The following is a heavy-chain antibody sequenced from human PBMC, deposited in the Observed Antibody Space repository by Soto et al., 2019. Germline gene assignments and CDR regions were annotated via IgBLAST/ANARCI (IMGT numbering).Heavy chain of an antibody. J-gene: IGHJ4*02. CDR2: VSPKNGNT. CDR1: GYTLSNYG. D-gene: IGHD6-6*01. CDR3: ARAALSSSSAGFSVY. V-gene: IGHV1-18*04. Sequence: ASVKVSCKASGYTLSNYGINWVRQAPGQGPEWMGWVSPKNGNTNYAQKLQGRVTMTTDISTNTAFMELKSLTSDDTALYFCARAALSSSSAGFSVYWGQGTLVTVS.